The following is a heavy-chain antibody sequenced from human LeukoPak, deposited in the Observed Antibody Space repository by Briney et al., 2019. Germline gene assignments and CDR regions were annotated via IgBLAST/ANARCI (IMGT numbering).Heavy chain of an antibody. D-gene: IGHD4-23*01. Sequence: GGSLRLSCAVSGFTVSGYYMSWVRQAPGKGLEWVSLIYSDGTTYYADSVMDRFTISRNNSKNTLYLQMISLRADDTAVDYCARRAGGYSHHYDYWGQGILVTVSS. CDR3: ARRAGGYSHHYDY. CDR2: IYSDGTT. J-gene: IGHJ4*02. CDR1: GFTVSGYY. V-gene: IGHV3-53*01.